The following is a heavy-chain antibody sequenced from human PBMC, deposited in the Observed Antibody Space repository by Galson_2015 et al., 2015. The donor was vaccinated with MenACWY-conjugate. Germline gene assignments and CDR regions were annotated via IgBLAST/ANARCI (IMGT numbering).Heavy chain of an antibody. Sequence: SLRLSCAPSGFTFSSYWMHWVRQAPGEGLMWVARINSDGTTINYADSVKGRFTISRDNAKNTLYLQMNSLRAGDTAVYYCARAGWYRFDYWGQGTLVTVSS. CDR3: ARAGWYRFDY. CDR1: GFTFSSYW. CDR2: INSDGTTI. V-gene: IGHV3-74*01. J-gene: IGHJ4*02. D-gene: IGHD6-19*01.